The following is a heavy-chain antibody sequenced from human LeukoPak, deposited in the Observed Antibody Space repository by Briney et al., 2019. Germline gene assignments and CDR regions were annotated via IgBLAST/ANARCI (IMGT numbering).Heavy chain of an antibody. J-gene: IGHJ4*02. CDR3: ARGYYDILTGYFKPFDY. V-gene: IGHV3-11*01. D-gene: IGHD3-9*01. CDR1: GFTFGNYG. Sequence: GGSLRLSCAASGFTFGNYGMSWVRQAPGKGLEWVSYISSSGSTIYYADSVKGRFTISRDNAKNSLYLQMNSLRAEDTAVYYCARGYYDILTGYFKPFDYWGQGTLVTVSS. CDR2: ISSSGSTI.